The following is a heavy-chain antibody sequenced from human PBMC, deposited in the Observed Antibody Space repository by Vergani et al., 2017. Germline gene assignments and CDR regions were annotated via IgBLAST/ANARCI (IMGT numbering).Heavy chain of an antibody. J-gene: IGHJ3*02. V-gene: IGHV2-70*04. CDR3: AQMLSKNGYNYDAFDI. CDR1: GFSVNSHPMR. Sequence: QVTLKESGPALVKPTQTLTLTCTLSGFSVNSHPMRVIWIRQPPGKALGWLARIDWDDDKFYDRSLKTRLTISKDTSKNQVVLRMTNMDPVDTAMYYCAQMLSKNGYNYDAFDIWGQETMVIVSS. D-gene: IGHD5-24*01. CDR2: IDWDDDK.